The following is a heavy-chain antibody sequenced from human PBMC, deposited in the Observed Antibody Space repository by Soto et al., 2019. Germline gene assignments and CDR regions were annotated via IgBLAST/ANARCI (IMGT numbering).Heavy chain of an antibody. CDR1: GGSISSYY. CDR3: ARSRNFDFAFY. Sequence: ASETLSLTCTVSGGSISSYYWSWIRQPPGKGLEYIGYIYYSGSTTYNPSLKSRLTISVDTSKNQFSLKLSSVTAADTAVYYCARSRNFDFAFYWGQGTLVTVSS. V-gene: IGHV4-59*01. CDR2: IYYSGST. D-gene: IGHD3-9*01. J-gene: IGHJ4*02.